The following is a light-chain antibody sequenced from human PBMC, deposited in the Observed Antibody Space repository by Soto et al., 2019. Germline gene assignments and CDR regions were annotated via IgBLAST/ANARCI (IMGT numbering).Light chain of an antibody. CDR3: LLSLGSGIFV. CDR1: SGSVSTSYY. V-gene: IGLV8-61*01. J-gene: IGLJ1*01. Sequence: QAVVTQEPSFSVSPGGTVTLTCGLSSGSVSTSYYPSWYQQTPGQAPRTLIYSTNTRSSGVPDRFSGSILGNKAALTITGAQADDESDYFCLLSLGSGIFVFGTGTKLTVL. CDR2: STN.